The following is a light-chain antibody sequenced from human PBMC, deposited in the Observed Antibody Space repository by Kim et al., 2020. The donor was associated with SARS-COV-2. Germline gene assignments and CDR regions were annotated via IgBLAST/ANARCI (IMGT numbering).Light chain of an antibody. CDR1: SSDVRSYNL. CDR2: EVS. Sequence: QSITMSCTGTSSDVRSYNLVSWYQQHPGKAPKIMIYEVSKRPSGVSNRFYGSKSGNTASLTSSGLQAEDEADYYCCSYAGSSTFVVFGGGTQLTVL. J-gene: IGLJ2*01. CDR3: CSYAGSSTFVV. V-gene: IGLV2-23*02.